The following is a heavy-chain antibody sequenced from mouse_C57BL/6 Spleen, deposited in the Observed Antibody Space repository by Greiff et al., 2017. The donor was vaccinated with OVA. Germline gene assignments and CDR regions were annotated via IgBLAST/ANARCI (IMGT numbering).Heavy chain of an antibody. Sequence: EVQLQQSGPELVKPGASVKISCKASGYTFTDYYMNWVKQSHGKSLEWIGDINPNNGGTSYNQKFKGKATLTVDKSSSTAYMELRSLTSEDSAVYYCARRFITTVGPFDYWGQGTTLTVSS. CDR1: GYTFTDYY. CDR2: INPNNGGT. D-gene: IGHD1-1*01. V-gene: IGHV1-26*01. J-gene: IGHJ2*01. CDR3: ARRFITTVGPFDY.